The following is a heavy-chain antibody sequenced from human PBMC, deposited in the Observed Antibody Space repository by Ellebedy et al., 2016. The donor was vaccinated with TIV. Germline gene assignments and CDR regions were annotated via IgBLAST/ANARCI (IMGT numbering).Heavy chain of an antibody. CDR3: ARRKKDYYYYGMDV. CDR2: ICSSGST. J-gene: IGHJ6*02. CDR1: GFTVSSNY. Sequence: GESLKISCAASGFTVSSNYMTWVRQPPGKGLEWVSVICSSGSTYYTDSVKGRFTISRDNSKNTLYLQMNSLRVEDTAVYYCARRKKDYYYYGMDVWGQGTTVTVSS. V-gene: IGHV3-66*04.